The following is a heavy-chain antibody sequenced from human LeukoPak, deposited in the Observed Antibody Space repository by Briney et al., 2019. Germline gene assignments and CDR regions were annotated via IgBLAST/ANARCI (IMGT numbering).Heavy chain of an antibody. Sequence: TSETLSLTCSVSGGSISSHYWSWIRQPAGKGLEWIGRVHVTRGTNYNPSLKSRVTMSVDTSKNQFSLKLSSVTAADTAVYYCARGPQWLVKGRYFDYWGQGTLVTVSS. CDR2: VHVTRGT. CDR1: GGSISSHY. CDR3: ARGPQWLVKGRYFDY. D-gene: IGHD6-19*01. J-gene: IGHJ4*02. V-gene: IGHV4-4*07.